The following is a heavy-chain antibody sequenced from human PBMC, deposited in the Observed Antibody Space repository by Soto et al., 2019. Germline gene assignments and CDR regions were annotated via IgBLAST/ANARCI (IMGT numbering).Heavy chain of an antibody. CDR1: GFTFSSYW. CDR3: AKDQGYCSGGSCSPSGPAY. CDR2: INSDGSST. J-gene: IGHJ4*02. Sequence: GGSLRLSCAASGFTFSSYWMHWVRQAPGKGLVWVSRINSDGSSTSYADSVKGRFTISRDNAKNTLYLQMNSLRAEDTAVYYCAKDQGYCSGGSCSPSGPAYWGQGTLVTVS. V-gene: IGHV3-74*01. D-gene: IGHD2-15*01.